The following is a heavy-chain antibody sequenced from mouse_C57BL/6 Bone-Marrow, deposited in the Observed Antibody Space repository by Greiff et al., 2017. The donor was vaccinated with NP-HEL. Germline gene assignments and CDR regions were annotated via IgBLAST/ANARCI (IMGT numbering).Heavy chain of an antibody. CDR3: ARLGTTVAVDY. CDR2: INPSSGYT. D-gene: IGHD1-1*01. Sequence: LVESGAELARPGASVKMSCKASGYTFTSYTMHWVKQRPGQGLEWIGYINPSSGYTKYNQKFKDKATLTADKSSSTAYMQLSSLTSEDSAVYYCARLGTTVAVDYWCQGTTLTVSS. V-gene: IGHV1-4*01. J-gene: IGHJ2*01. CDR1: GYTFTSYT.